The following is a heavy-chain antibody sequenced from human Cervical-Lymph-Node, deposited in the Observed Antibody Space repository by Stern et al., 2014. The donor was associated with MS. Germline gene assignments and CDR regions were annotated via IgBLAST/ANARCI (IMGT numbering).Heavy chain of an antibody. Sequence: QMQLVQSGAEVRKPGASVKVSCKASGYTFTDYVMHWVRQAPGQRLEWMGWINAANGNTKYSQKFQGRVTFTKDTPANTSAMELSSLRSEDTALYYCARGPMRCTFGDCFTLNWYFDLWGRGTLVTVSS. CDR3: ARGPMRCTFGDCFTLNWYFDL. CDR2: INAANGNT. D-gene: IGHD2-21*02. V-gene: IGHV1-3*01. J-gene: IGHJ2*01. CDR1: GYTFTDYV.